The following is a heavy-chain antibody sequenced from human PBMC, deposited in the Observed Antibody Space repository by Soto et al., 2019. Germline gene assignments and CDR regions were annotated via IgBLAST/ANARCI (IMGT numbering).Heavy chain of an antibody. Sequence: GGSLRLSCAASGLTFSSYSMNWVRQAPGKGLEWVSSISSSSSYIYYADLVKGRFTISRDNAKSSLYLQMNSLRAEDTAVYYCARSPFPHSSGWYGFDYWSQGTLVTVSS. CDR3: ARSPFPHSSGWYGFDY. V-gene: IGHV3-21*01. D-gene: IGHD6-19*01. CDR2: ISSSSSYI. J-gene: IGHJ4*02. CDR1: GLTFSSYS.